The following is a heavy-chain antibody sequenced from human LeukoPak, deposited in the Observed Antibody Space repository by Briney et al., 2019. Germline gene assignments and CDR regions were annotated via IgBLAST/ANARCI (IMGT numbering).Heavy chain of an antibody. CDR3: ARDGLRGELGYCSGGSCYRGGYYFDY. D-gene: IGHD2-15*01. Sequence: GGSLRLSCAASGFTFSSFCMHWVRQTPGKGLELVTVISNGGRKKFYVDSVKGRLTISRDNAKNTLYLQMNSLRAEDTAVYYCARDGLRGELGYCSGGSCYRGGYYFDYWGQGTLVTVSS. V-gene: IGHV3-30*03. J-gene: IGHJ4*02. CDR1: GFTFSSFC. CDR2: ISNGGRKK.